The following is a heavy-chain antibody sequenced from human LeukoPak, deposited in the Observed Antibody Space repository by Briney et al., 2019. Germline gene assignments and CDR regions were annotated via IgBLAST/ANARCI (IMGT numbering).Heavy chain of an antibody. CDR3: AKSRSGVSSCYNY. Sequence: PGVFLRLSCAASGFIFSNSAMSWVRQAPGKGLEWVSAISGSDDNTYYADSVRGRFTISRDNSKNTLYLQMNSLRAEDTAIYFCAKSRSGVSSCYNYWGQGTLVTVSS. D-gene: IGHD2-15*01. J-gene: IGHJ4*02. V-gene: IGHV3-23*01. CDR1: GFIFSNSA. CDR2: ISGSDDNT.